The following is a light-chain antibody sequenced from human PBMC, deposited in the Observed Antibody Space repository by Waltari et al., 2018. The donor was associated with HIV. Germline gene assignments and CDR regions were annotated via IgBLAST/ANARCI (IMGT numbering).Light chain of an antibody. V-gene: IGLV3-21*04. Sequence: SYVLTQPPSVSVDPGETARITCGGTNIGSKSVQWYQQKPAQAPVRVIYDDNDRPSGIPERFSGSSSGNTATLTISRVEAGDEADYYCQVWDTTTDQWVFGGGTELAVL. CDR3: QVWDTTTDQWV. CDR1: NIGSKS. J-gene: IGLJ3*02. CDR2: DDN.